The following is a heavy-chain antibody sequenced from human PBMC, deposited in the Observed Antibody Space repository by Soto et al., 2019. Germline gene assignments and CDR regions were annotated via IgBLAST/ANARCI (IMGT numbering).Heavy chain of an antibody. Sequence: GGSLRLSCAASGFTFSNAWMSWVRQAPGKGLXXVGXXXSKTDGGSTYYADSVKGRFTISRDNSKNTLYLQMNSLRAEDTAVYYCAKLNTRPYCSSTSCPESGNWFDPWGQGTLVTVSS. V-gene: IGHV3-15*01. J-gene: IGHJ5*02. CDR2: XXSKTDGGST. CDR1: GFTFSNAW. CDR3: AKLNTRPYCSSTSCPESGNWFDP. D-gene: IGHD2-2*01.